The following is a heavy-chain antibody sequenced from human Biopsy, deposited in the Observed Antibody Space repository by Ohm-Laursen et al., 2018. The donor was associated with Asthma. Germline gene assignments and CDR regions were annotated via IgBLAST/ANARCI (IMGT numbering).Heavy chain of an antibody. V-gene: IGHV1-24*01. CDR1: GYSLTDLS. CDR2: HDHEEGGT. CDR3: ASDFPKDYVRYNFQF. Sequence: GASVKVSCKISGYSLTDLSMHWVRQAPGQGLEWMGGHDHEEGGTVNVRRFQGRVTMTEDTSTDTAYMELSSLSSGDTAVYYCASDFPKDYVRYNFQFWGQGTLVTVSS. J-gene: IGHJ4*02. D-gene: IGHD4-17*01.